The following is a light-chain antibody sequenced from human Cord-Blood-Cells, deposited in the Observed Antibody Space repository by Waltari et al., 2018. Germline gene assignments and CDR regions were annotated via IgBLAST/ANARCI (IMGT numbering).Light chain of an antibody. CDR2: RNK. J-gene: IGLJ3*02. V-gene: IGLV1-47*01. CDR3: AAWDDSLSGWV. CDR1: SSNIGINY. Sequence: QSVLTQPPSASATPGQRVTIPCSGSSSNIGINYVYWYQQLPGTAPKLLIYRNKQRPSGVPDRFSGSKSGTSASLAISGLRSEDEADYYCAAWDDSLSGWVFGGGTKLTVL.